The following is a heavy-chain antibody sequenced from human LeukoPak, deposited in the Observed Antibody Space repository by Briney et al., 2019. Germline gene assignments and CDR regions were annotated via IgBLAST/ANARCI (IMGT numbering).Heavy chain of an antibody. J-gene: IGHJ6*02. CDR3: ARDRAGSGSYYNNPHGLDV. V-gene: IGHV3-23*01. CDR2: ISGSGGST. Sequence: PGGSLRLSCAASGFTFSSYAMSWVRQAPGKGLEWVSGISGSGGSTYYADSVKGRFTISRDNSKNTLHLQMNSLRAEDTAVYYCARDRAGSGSYYNNPHGLDVWGQGTTVSVSS. D-gene: IGHD3-10*01. CDR1: GFTFSSYA.